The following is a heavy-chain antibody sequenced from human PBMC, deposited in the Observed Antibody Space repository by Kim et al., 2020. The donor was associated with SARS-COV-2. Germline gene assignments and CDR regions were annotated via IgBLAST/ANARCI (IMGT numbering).Heavy chain of an antibody. CDR2: ITGSGATT. CDR1: GFTFSSYA. Sequence: GGSLRLSCAASGFTFSSYAMSWVRQAPGKGLEWVSAITGSGATTYYANSVKGRFTISRDNPKNTLFLQMNSLRAEDTAVYYCARYIVRDYGPDYWGQGALVTVS. V-gene: IGHV3-23*01. D-gene: IGHD4-17*01. CDR3: ARYIVRDYGPDY. J-gene: IGHJ4*02.